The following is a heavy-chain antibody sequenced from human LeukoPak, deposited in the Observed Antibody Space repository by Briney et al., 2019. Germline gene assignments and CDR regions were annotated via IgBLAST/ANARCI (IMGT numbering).Heavy chain of an antibody. D-gene: IGHD2-21*02. CDR1: GGSFSGYY. CDR3: ARRSPLVAVTTAHYYDY. J-gene: IGHJ4*02. CDR2: INHSGST. V-gene: IGHV4-34*01. Sequence: PSETLSLTCAVYGGSFSGYYWSWIRQPPGKGLEWIGEINHSGSTNYNPSLKSRVTISVDTSKNQFSLNLNSVTASDTTVYYCARRSPLVAVTTAHYYDYWGPGTLVTVSS.